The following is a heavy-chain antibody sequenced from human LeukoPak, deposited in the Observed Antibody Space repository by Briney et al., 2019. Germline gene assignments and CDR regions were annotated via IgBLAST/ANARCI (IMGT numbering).Heavy chain of an antibody. D-gene: IGHD5-24*01. V-gene: IGHV3-7*01. CDR1: GFTFSSYS. Sequence: GGSLRLSCAASGFTFSSYSMSWVRQAPGKGLEWVANIKQDGSEKYYVDSVKGRFTISRDNAKNSLYLQMNSLRAEDTAVYYCARGGRWLQVYFDYWGQGTLVTVSS. CDR3: ARGGRWLQVYFDY. J-gene: IGHJ4*02. CDR2: IKQDGSEK.